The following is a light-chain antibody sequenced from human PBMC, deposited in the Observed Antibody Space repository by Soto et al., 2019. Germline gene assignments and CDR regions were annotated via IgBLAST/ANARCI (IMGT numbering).Light chain of an antibody. J-gene: IGKJ2*01. Sequence: EIVLTQSPATLSLSPGERATLPCRASQSVSSYLAWYQQKPGQAPRLLIYDASNRATGIPARFSGGGSGTDFTLTISSLEPEAFAVYYCQQRFNWPRFTFGQGTKLEIK. CDR3: QQRFNWPRFT. CDR1: QSVSSY. V-gene: IGKV3-11*01. CDR2: DAS.